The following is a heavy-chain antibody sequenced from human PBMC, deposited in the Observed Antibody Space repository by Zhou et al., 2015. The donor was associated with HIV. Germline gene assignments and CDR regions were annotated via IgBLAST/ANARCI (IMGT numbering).Heavy chain of an antibody. V-gene: IGHV1-69*01. CDR2: IIPIFGTA. D-gene: IGHD2-15*01. CDR1: GGTFSSYA. J-gene: IGHJ6*02. CDR3: ARRGYCSGGSCYRYYYYYGMDV. Sequence: QVQLVQSGAEVKKPGSSVKVSCKASGGTFSSYAISWVRQAPGQGLEWMGGIIPIFGTANYAQKFQGRVTITADESTSTAYMELSSLRSEDTAVYYCARRGYCSGGSCYRYYYYYGMDVVGPRDHGSPSP.